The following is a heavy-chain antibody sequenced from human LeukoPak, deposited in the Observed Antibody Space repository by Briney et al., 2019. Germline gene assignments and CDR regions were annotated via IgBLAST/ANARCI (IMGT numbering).Heavy chain of an antibody. V-gene: IGHV3-74*01. Sequence: GGSLRLSCAASGFTFSYYWMHWVRQAPGKGLVWVSRISGDGGITDYADSVKGRFTISRDNAKNTLYLQMNSLRAEDSAMYYCGRLVEAGPAYWGQGTLVTVSS. CDR2: ISGDGGIT. CDR1: GFTFSYYW. CDR3: GRLVEAGPAY. D-gene: IGHD6-13*01. J-gene: IGHJ4*02.